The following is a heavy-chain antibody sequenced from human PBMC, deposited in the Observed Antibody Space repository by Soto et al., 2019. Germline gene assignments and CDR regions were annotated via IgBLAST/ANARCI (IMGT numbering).Heavy chain of an antibody. Sequence: VSLRLSCSASGFTFSSFALSWVRQAPGKGLEWVSAISGSGDDTDYADSVKGRFTISRDNSKNTLYLQMNSLRAEDTAVYYCAGPGYSSQDYWGQGALVTVSS. V-gene: IGHV3-23*01. CDR3: AGPGYSSQDY. J-gene: IGHJ4*02. CDR2: ISGSGDDT. CDR1: GFTFSSFA. D-gene: IGHD5-18*01.